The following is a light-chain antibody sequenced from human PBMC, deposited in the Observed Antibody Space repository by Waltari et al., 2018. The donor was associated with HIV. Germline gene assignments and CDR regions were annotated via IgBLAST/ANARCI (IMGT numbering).Light chain of an antibody. CDR3: QQYNTYSPWT. V-gene: IGKV1-5*03. Sequence: DIQMTQSPSTLSASVGDRVTITCRASQSIRSWLAWYQQKPGKAPKLLIYQASSLEGGVPSRFSGSGSGTEFTLTISSLQPDDFATYYCQQYNTYSPWTFGQGTKVEIK. J-gene: IGKJ1*01. CDR2: QAS. CDR1: QSIRSW.